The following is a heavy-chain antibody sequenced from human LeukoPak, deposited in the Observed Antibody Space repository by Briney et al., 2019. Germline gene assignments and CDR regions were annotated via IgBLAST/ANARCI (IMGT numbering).Heavy chain of an antibody. CDR1: GGSISSSSYY. Sequence: SETLSLTCTVSGGSISSSSYYWGWIRQPPGKGLEWIGSIYYSGSTYYNLSLKSRVTISVDTSKNQFSLKLSSVTAADTAVYYCARTNPKKALDYWGQGTLVTVSS. D-gene: IGHD6-6*01. CDR3: ARTNPKKALDY. CDR2: IYYSGST. J-gene: IGHJ4*02. V-gene: IGHV4-39*07.